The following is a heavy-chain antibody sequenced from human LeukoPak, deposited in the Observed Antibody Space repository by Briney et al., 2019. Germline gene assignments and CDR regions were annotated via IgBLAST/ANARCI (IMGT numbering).Heavy chain of an antibody. J-gene: IGHJ1*01. V-gene: IGHV3-66*02. D-gene: IGHD6-19*01. Sequence: GGSLRLSCPASGFTVSSNYMSWVRQAPGKGLEWVSVIYSGGSTYYADSVKGRFTISRDNSKNTLYLQMNSLRAEDTAVYYCARNLGGWYQPGYFQHWGQGTLVTVSS. CDR3: ARNLGGWYQPGYFQH. CDR2: IYSGGST. CDR1: GFTVSSNY.